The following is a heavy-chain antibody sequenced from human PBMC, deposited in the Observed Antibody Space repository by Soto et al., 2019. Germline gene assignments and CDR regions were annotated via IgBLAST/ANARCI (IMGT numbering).Heavy chain of an antibody. CDR3: AGDTYGLDV. CDR2: IHYSGTT. V-gene: IGHV4-59*01. J-gene: IGHJ6*02. CDR1: GASINNYY. Sequence: QVQMQESGPGLVKPSETLSLTCTVSGASINNYYCNWVRQPPGKGLEWIGSIHYSGTTHYNPSLESLVTISRDAARNQFSLRLRSVTAANAAVYYCAGDTYGLDVWGQGTTVTVSS.